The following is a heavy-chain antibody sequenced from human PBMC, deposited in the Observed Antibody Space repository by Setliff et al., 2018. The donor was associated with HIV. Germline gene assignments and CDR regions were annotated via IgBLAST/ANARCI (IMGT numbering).Heavy chain of an antibody. D-gene: IGHD1-26*01. CDR3: ATHTGNFHLHAFDI. J-gene: IGHJ3*02. Sequence: LKISCRASGYDFTRYWIGWVRQMPVKGLEWMGIIYPGDFDTRYSPSFQGQVTISADKSISTASLQWNSLKASYTAMYYCATHTGNFHLHAFDIWGQGTTVTVSS. CDR2: IYPGDFDT. V-gene: IGHV5-51*01. CDR1: GYDFTRYW.